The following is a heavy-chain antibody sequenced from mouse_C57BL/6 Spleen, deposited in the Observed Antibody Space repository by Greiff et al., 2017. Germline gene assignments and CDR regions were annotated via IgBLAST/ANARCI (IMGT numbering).Heavy chain of an antibody. D-gene: IGHD2-5*01. V-gene: IGHV1-72*01. CDR3: SRSYYSNYYFDY. Sequence: QVQLQQPGAELVKPGASVKLSCKASGYTFTSYWMHWVKQRPGRGLEWIGRIDPNSGGTKYNEKFKNKATLTVDKPSSTAYMQLSSLTAEDSAVYYGSRSYYSNYYFDYWGQGTTLTVSS. J-gene: IGHJ2*01. CDR2: IDPNSGGT. CDR1: GYTFTSYW.